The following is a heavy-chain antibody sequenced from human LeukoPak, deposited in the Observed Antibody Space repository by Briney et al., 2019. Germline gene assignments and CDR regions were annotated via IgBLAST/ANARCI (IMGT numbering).Heavy chain of an antibody. CDR2: IYPGDSDS. Sequence: GESLKISCKGSGYSFTSYWIGWVRQMPGKGLERMGIIYPGDSDSRYSPSFQGQVTISADKSISTAYLQWSSLKASDTAIYYCAKRGYSSSWYYHFDYWGQGTLVTVSS. J-gene: IGHJ4*02. D-gene: IGHD6-13*01. V-gene: IGHV5-51*01. CDR3: AKRGYSSSWYYHFDY. CDR1: GYSFTSYW.